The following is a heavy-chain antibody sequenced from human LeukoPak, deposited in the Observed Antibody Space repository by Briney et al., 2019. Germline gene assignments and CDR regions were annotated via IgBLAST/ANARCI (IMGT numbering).Heavy chain of an antibody. CDR2: INHSGST. CDR3: ASARIGYCSSTSCSPDAFDI. D-gene: IGHD2-2*01. CDR1: GGSFSGYY. V-gene: IGHV4-34*01. Sequence: PSETLSLTCAVCGGSFSGYYWSWIRQPPGKGLEWIGEINHSGSTNYNPSLKSRVTISVDTSKNQFSPKLSSVTAADTAVYYCASARIGYCSSTSCSPDAFDIWGQGTMVTVSS. J-gene: IGHJ3*02.